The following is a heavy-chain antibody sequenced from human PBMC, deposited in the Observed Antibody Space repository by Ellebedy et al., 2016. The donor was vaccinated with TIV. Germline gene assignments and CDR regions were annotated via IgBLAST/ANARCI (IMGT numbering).Heavy chain of an antibody. J-gene: IGHJ4*02. CDR2: IFYSGTT. Sequence: SETLSLXXTISGGSISSGNYYCSWVRQHPGQGLEWIGSIFYSGTTYFNPSLKSRVTVSADTSMHHFSLILNSVTAADTAVYYCARSRDLSDYWGQGTLVTVSS. CDR3: ARSRDLSDY. D-gene: IGHD5-24*01. CDR1: GGSISSGNYY. V-gene: IGHV4-31*03.